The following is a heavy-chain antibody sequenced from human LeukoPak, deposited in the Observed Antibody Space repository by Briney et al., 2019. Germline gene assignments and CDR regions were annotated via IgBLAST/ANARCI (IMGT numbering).Heavy chain of an antibody. J-gene: IGHJ5*02. CDR1: GGSISSYY. CDR2: IYTSGST. D-gene: IGHD3-10*01. V-gene: IGHV4-4*07. CDR3: ARDGNNYYGSGSSVWFDP. Sequence: SETLSLTCTVSGGSISSYYWSWIRQPAGKGLEWIGRIYTSGSTNYNPSLKSRVTMSVDTSKNQFSLKLSSVTAADTAVYYCARDGNNYYGSGSSVWFDPWGQGTLVTVSS.